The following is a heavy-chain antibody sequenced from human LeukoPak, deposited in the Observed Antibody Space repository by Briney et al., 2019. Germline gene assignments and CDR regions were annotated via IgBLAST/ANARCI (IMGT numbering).Heavy chain of an antibody. CDR2: IYYSGST. CDR1: GGSISSYY. J-gene: IGHJ4*02. Sequence: SETLSLTCTVSGGSISSYYWSWIRQPPGKGLEWIGYIYYSGSTNYNPSLKSRVTISVDTSKNQFSLKLRSVTAADTAVYYCARSPHILTGENFDYWGQGTLVTVSS. CDR3: ARSPHILTGENFDY. V-gene: IGHV4-59*01. D-gene: IGHD3-9*01.